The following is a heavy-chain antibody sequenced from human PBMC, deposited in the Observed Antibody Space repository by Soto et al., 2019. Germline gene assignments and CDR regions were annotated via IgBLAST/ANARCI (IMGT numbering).Heavy chain of an antibody. D-gene: IGHD1-26*01. CDR1: GFSFCVYA. J-gene: IGHJ6*02. CDR2: IKNKANNYAT. V-gene: IGHV3-73*01. Sequence: GGSLRLSCAGSGFSFCVYAIHLVRQASGKGLEWVGRIKNKANNYATASAASLKGRFTVSRDDSRNTAYLQMNSLETDDTAVYYCTRLSEGAYYHYGMNVWGQGTTVTVSS. CDR3: TRLSEGAYYHYGMNV.